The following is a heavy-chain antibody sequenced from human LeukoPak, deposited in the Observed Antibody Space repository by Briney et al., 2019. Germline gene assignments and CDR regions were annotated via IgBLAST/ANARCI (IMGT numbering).Heavy chain of an antibody. J-gene: IGHJ3*02. D-gene: IGHD1-26*01. CDR1: GDSISSGDYY. V-gene: IGHV4-39*07. CDR2: IYYSGTT. Sequence: PSQTLSLTCTVSGDSISSGDYYWGWIRQPPGKGLEWIGSIYYSGTTYYNPSLKSRVTISVDTSKNQFSLKLSSVTAADTAVYYCARDNIKIVGAIDAFDIWGQGTMVTVSS. CDR3: ARDNIKIVGAIDAFDI.